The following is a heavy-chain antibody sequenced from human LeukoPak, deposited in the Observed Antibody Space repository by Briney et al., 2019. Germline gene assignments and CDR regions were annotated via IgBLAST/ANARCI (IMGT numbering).Heavy chain of an antibody. V-gene: IGHV1-69*13. CDR2: IIPIFGTA. CDR1: GVTFSSYA. CDR3: ATRTNSSGWTYYYYGMDV. J-gene: IGHJ6*04. Sequence: SVKVSCKASGVTFSSYAISWVRQAPGQGLEWMGGIIPIFGTANYAQKFQGRVTITADESTSTAYMELSSLRSEDTAVYYCATRTNSSGWTYYYYGMDVWGKGTAVTVSS. D-gene: IGHD6-19*01.